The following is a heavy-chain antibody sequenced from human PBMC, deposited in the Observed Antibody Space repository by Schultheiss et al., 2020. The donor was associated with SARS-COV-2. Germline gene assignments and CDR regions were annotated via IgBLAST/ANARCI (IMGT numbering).Heavy chain of an antibody. CDR2: INHSGST. CDR1: GGSISSYY. Sequence: SETLSLTCTVSGGSISSYYWSWIRQPPGKGLEWIGEINHSGSTNYNPSLKSRVTISVDTSKNQFSLKLSSVTAADTAVYYCARVQGLQLTVDYWGQGTLVTVSS. J-gene: IGHJ4*02. D-gene: IGHD1-1*01. CDR3: ARVQGLQLTVDY. V-gene: IGHV4-34*01.